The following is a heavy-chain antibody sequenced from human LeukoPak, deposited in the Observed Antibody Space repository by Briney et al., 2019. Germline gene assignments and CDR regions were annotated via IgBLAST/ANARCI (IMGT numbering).Heavy chain of an antibody. CDR1: GFTFSSYG. V-gene: IGHV3-30*18. CDR3: AKDRPPKWPVPVYFDY. Sequence: GGSLRLSCAASGFTFSSYGMHWVRQAPGKGLEWVAVILYDGSNKYYADSVKGRFTISRDNSKNTLYLQMNSLRAEDTAVYYCAKDRPPKWPVPVYFDYWGQGTLVTVSS. D-gene: IGHD6-19*01. CDR2: ILYDGSNK. J-gene: IGHJ4*02.